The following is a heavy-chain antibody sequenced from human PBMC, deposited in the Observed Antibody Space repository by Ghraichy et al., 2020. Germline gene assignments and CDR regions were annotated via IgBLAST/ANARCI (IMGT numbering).Heavy chain of an antibody. CDR3: ARGNFATIRVYFDS. J-gene: IGHJ4*02. D-gene: IGHD1-26*01. Sequence: GGSLRLSCAASGFTFSGYAMHWVRQAPGKGLEWVALTSYDGSNKHYADSVKGRFTISRDNSKNTLYLQMNSLRDEDTAVYYCARGNFATIRVYFDSWGQGTMVTVSS. V-gene: IGHV3-30*03. CDR1: GFTFSGYA. CDR2: TSYDGSNK.